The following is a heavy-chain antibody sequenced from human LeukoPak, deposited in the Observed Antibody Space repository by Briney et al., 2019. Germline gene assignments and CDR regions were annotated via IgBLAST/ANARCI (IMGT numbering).Heavy chain of an antibody. CDR2: MNPNSGNT. Sequence: ASVKVSCKASGYTFTSYDINWVRQATGQGLEWMGWMNPNSGNTGYAQKFQGRVTMTRNTSLSTAYMELSSLRSEDAAVYYCARDEMATTLYYFDYWGQGTLVTVSS. J-gene: IGHJ4*02. D-gene: IGHD5-24*01. CDR3: ARDEMATTLYYFDY. CDR1: GYTFTSYD. V-gene: IGHV1-8*01.